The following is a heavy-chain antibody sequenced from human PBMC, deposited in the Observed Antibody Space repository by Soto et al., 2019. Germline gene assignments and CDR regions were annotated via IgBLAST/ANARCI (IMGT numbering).Heavy chain of an antibody. CDR3: ARDTPNYDFWSGYVIDY. Sequence: HSQTLSLTCAISGDSVSSNSAAWNWIRQSPSRGLEWLGRTYYRSKWYNDYAVSVKSRITINPDTSKNQFSLQLNSVTPEDTAVYYCARDTPNYDFWSGYVIDYWGQGTLVTVSS. J-gene: IGHJ4*02. D-gene: IGHD3-3*01. V-gene: IGHV6-1*01. CDR2: TYYRSKWYN. CDR1: GDSVSSNSAA.